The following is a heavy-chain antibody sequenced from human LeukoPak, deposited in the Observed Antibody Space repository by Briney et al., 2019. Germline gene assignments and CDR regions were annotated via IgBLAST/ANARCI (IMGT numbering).Heavy chain of an antibody. CDR1: GFTFSSYS. V-gene: IGHV3-21*01. Sequence: PGGSLRLSCAASGFTFSSYSMNWVRQAPGKGLEWVSSISSSSSYVEYADSVKGRFTISKDNAKNSLYLQMNNLRAEDTAVYYCARDRGGKIAARVDYRGQGTLVTVSS. CDR3: ARDRGGKIAARVDY. J-gene: IGHJ4*02. D-gene: IGHD6-6*01. CDR2: ISSSSSYV.